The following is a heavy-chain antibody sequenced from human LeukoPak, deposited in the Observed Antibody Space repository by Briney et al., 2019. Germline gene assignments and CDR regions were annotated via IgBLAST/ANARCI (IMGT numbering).Heavy chain of an antibody. V-gene: IGHV4-30-4*08. D-gene: IGHD7-27*01. CDR2: IYYSGST. CDR1: GGSISSGDYY. Sequence: SETLSLTCTVSGGSISSGDYYWSWIRQPPGKGLEWIGYIYYSGSTYYNPSLKSRVTISVDTSKNQFSLKLSSVTAADTAVYYCAVNWGWYYFDYWGQGTLVTVSS. CDR3: AVNWGWYYFDY. J-gene: IGHJ4*02.